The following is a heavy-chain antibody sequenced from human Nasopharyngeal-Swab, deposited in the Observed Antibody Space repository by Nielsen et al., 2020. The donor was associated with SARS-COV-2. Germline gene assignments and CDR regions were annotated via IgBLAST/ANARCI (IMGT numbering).Heavy chain of an antibody. CDR2: ISVAGGST. CDR1: GFTFSSYG. Sequence: GESLKISCSASGFTFSSYGMGWVRQAPGKGLEWVSTISVAGGSTYYADSVKGRFTISRDNFENTLSLEMSSLRADDTALYYCAKDNWGQGTLVTVSS. J-gene: IGHJ4*02. CDR3: AKDN. V-gene: IGHV3-23*01.